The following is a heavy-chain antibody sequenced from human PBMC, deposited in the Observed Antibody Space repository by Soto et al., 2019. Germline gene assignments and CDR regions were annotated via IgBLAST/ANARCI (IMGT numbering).Heavy chain of an antibody. CDR3: AKEGIQTGTTFGYYFDY. Sequence: PGGSLRLSCAASGFSFSSYAMSWVRQAPGKGLEWVSAISSSGDRTEYADSVKGPFTITRDNSKNTVYLQMNSLRAEDTAVYYCAKEGIQTGTTFGYYFDYWGQGTLVTVSS. J-gene: IGHJ4*02. D-gene: IGHD1-7*01. CDR2: ISSSGDRT. V-gene: IGHV3-23*01. CDR1: GFSFSSYA.